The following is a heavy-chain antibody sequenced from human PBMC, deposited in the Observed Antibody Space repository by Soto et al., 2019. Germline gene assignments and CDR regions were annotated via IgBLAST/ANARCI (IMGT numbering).Heavy chain of an antibody. CDR1: GFTFGDCA. V-gene: IGHV3-49*03. CDR2: IRSKAYGGTT. CDR3: TRADYSSSSGRNAFDI. D-gene: IGHD6-6*01. Sequence: GGSLRLSCTASGFTFGDCAMSWFRQAPGKGLEWVGFIRSKAYGGTTEYAASVKGRFTISRDDSKSIAYLQMNSLKTEDTAVYYCTRADYSSSSGRNAFDIWGQGTMVTVSS. J-gene: IGHJ3*02.